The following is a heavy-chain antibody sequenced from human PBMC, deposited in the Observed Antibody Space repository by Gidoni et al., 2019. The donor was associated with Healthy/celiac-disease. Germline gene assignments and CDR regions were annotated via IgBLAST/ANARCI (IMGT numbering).Heavy chain of an antibody. Sequence: QVPLPESVPRLVKPSGTLSLTCAFSGGSLRSSNWWRWVRPPPGKGLEWIGEIYHSGSTNYNPSLKSRVTISVDKSKNQFSRKRSSVTAADTAGYYCARDQTSPSQTYYYDATGGRGWCDPWGQGTLVTVSS. CDR1: GGSLRSSNW. CDR3: ARDQTSPSQTYYYDATGGRGWCDP. D-gene: IGHD3-22*01. J-gene: IGHJ5*02. V-gene: IGHV4-4*02. CDR2: IYHSGST.